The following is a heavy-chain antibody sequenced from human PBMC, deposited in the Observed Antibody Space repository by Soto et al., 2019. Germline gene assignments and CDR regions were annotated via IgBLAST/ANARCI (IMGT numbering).Heavy chain of an antibody. CDR2: VSWNSGAK. V-gene: IGHV3-9*01. CDR1: GFSFDDFV. Sequence: EVQLVESGGGLVQPGRSLRLSCVASGFSFDDFVMNWVRQRPGKGLEWVSSVSWNSGAKLYADSVKGRFAISRDSAKMSVYLQMNSLRPDDTAFYYCAKGVATAVPALDYWGQGTLVTVSS. J-gene: IGHJ4*02. D-gene: IGHD2-21*02. CDR3: AKGVATAVPALDY.